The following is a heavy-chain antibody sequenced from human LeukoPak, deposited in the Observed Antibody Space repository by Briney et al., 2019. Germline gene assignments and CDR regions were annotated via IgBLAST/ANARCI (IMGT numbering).Heavy chain of an antibody. Sequence: GGSLRLSCAASGFIFSDSAMHWVRQASGKGLEWVGHIRSKTNSYATAYAASVKGRFTISRDDSKNTAYLQMNSLKTEDTAMYYCTGHAYCRGGSCYDDYWGQGTLVTVSS. D-gene: IGHD2-15*01. CDR3: TGHAYCRGGSCYDDY. CDR2: IRSKTNSYAT. J-gene: IGHJ4*02. CDR1: GFIFSDSA. V-gene: IGHV3-73*01.